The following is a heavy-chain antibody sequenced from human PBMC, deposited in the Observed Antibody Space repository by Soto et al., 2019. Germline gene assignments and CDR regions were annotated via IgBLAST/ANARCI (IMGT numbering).Heavy chain of an antibody. V-gene: IGHV1-18*01. D-gene: IGHD3-22*01. Sequence: QVQLVQSGAEVKKPGASVKVSCKASGYTFTSYGISWVRQAPGQGLEWMGWISAYKGNTNYAQKLQGRVTMTTDTSTSTAYMELRSLRSDDTAVYYCARDPRNYYDTRSVWFDPWGQGTLVTVSS. J-gene: IGHJ5*02. CDR2: ISAYKGNT. CDR3: ARDPRNYYDTRSVWFDP. CDR1: GYTFTSYG.